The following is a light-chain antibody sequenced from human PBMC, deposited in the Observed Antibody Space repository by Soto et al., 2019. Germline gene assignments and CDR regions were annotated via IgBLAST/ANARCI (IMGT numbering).Light chain of an antibody. CDR2: DAS. CDR1: QSVSSSY. V-gene: IGKV3-20*01. CDR3: KQYGSSPFT. Sequence: EIVLTQSPGTLPLSPGERATLSCRASQSVSSSYLVWYQQKPGQAPRPLIYDASSRATGIPDRFSGSGSGTDVTLTISRLEAEDFAVYYCKQYGSSPFTFGQGTKLEIK. J-gene: IGKJ2*01.